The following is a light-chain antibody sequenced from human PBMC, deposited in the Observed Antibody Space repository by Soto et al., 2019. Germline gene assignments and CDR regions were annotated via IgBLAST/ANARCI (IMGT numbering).Light chain of an antibody. V-gene: IGKV1-5*03. Sequence: DIQMTQSPSTLSASVGDRVTITCRASQSISNWLAWYQQKPGNAPKLLIYKASSLESGVSSRFSGSGSGTERTLTISSLQPDDFATYYCQQYSNNLYTFGQGTKLEIK. CDR1: QSISNW. CDR3: QQYSNNLYT. J-gene: IGKJ2*01. CDR2: KAS.